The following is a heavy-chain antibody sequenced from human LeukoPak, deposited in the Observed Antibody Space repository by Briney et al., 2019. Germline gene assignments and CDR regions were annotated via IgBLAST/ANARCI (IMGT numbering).Heavy chain of an antibody. CDR3: ARGNFYDFWSGYYFAYYYYMDV. D-gene: IGHD3-3*01. CDR2: IYYSGST. CDR1: GGSISSYY. Sequence: SETLSLTCTVSGGSISSYYWSWIRQPPGKGLEWIGYIYYSGSTNYNPSLKSRVTIPVDTSKNQFSLKLSSVTAADTAVYYCARGNFYDFWSGYYFAYYYYMDVWGKGTTVTVSS. V-gene: IGHV4-59*01. J-gene: IGHJ6*03.